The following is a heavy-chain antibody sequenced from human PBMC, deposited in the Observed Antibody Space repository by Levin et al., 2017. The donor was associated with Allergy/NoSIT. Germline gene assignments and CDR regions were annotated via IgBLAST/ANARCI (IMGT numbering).Heavy chain of an antibody. CDR1: GASVSGNSAA. CDR3: ARALSHDYYAMGV. CDR2: TYYRSKWFN. J-gene: IGHJ6*02. V-gene: IGHV6-1*01. D-gene: IGHD3-10*01. Sequence: SETLSLTCAISGASVSGNSAAWNWIRLSPSRGLEWLGRTYYRSKWFNDYAVSVKSRIIINQDTSKNQFSLQLNSVTPEDTAVYFCARALSHDYYAMGVWGQGSTVTVSS.